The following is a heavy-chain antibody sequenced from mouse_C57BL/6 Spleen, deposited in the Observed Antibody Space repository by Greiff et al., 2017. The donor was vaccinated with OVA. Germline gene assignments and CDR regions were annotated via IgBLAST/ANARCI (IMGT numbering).Heavy chain of an antibody. CDR3: ARSADGWFAY. CDR2: INPNNGGT. V-gene: IGHV1-26*01. J-gene: IGHJ3*01. Sequence: EVQLQQSGPELVKPGASVKISCKASGYTFTDYYMNWVKQSHGKSLEWIGDINPNNGGTSYNQKFKGKATLTVDKSSSTAYMELRSLTSEDSAVYYCARSADGWFAYWGQGTLVTVSA. CDR1: GYTFTDYY.